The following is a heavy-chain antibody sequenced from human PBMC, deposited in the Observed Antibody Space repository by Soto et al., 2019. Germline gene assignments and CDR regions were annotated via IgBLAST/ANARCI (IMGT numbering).Heavy chain of an antibody. V-gene: IGHV1-69*06. CDR3: ARLGSDCGGVCLGPYYFDY. CDR2: IIPIFGTA. Sequence: QVQLVQSGAEVKKPGSSVKVSCKASGGTFSSYAISWVRQAPGQGVEWMGGIIPIFGTAIYAQKFQGRVTITADKSTSTVYMDLSSLRSEDTAVYYCARLGSDCGGVCLGPYYFDYWGQGTLVTVSS. CDR1: GGTFSSYA. D-gene: IGHD2-21*02. J-gene: IGHJ4*02.